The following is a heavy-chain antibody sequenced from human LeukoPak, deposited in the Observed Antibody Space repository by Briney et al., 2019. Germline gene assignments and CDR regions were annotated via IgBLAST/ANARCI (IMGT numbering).Heavy chain of an antibody. CDR1: GGSISSSSYY. V-gene: IGHV4-39*01. D-gene: IGHD2-2*03. J-gene: IGHJ3*02. CDR2: IYYSGST. Sequence: SETLSLTCTVSGGSISSSSYYWGWIRQPPGKGLEWIGSIYYSGSTYYNPSLKSRVTISVDTSKNQFSLKLSSVTAADTAVYYCARSGYGNAFDIWGQGTMVTVSS. CDR3: ARSGYGNAFDI.